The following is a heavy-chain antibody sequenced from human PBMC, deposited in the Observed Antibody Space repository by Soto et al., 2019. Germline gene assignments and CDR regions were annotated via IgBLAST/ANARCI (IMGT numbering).Heavy chain of an antibody. CDR1: EFTFRIFA. J-gene: IGHJ6*02. D-gene: IGHD1-26*01. CDR2: ISYDGSRK. Sequence: QVHLVESGGGVVQPGSSLRLSCAASEFTFRIFAMHWLRQSPGKGLECVAVISYDGSRKADSVKGRFTVSRDNSWNTLYLQMTSLRAEDTAIYYCARGDREDIEEVVGVRPGEYSMDVWGQGTTVTVSS. V-gene: IGHV3-30-3*01. CDR3: ARGDREDIEEVVGVRPGEYSMDV.